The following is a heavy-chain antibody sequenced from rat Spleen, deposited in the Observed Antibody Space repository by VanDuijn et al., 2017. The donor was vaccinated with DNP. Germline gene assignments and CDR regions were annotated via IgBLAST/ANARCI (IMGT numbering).Heavy chain of an antibody. Sequence: EVQLVESGGDLVQPGRSLKLSCVASGFTFNNYWMTWIRQVPGKGLEWVASITSSGGSTYYPDSVKGRFTISRDNAKNTLYLQMNSLRSEDTATYYCAREEFADAMDAWGQGTSVTVSS. CDR2: ITSSGGST. CDR3: AREEFADAMDA. J-gene: IGHJ4*01. CDR1: GFTFNNYW. D-gene: IGHD4-3*01. V-gene: IGHV5-31*01.